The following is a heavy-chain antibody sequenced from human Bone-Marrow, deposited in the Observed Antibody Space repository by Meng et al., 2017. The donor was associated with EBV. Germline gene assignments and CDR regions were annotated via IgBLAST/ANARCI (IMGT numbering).Heavy chain of an antibody. Sequence: EVHVWGAGGGLVASGGSLRLYCAASGFSFSSYAMSWVRQAPGKGLEWVSAISGSGGSTYYADSVKGRFTISRDNSKNTLYLQMNSLRAEDTAVYYCANLAVAGDYWGQGTLVTVSS. CDR2: ISGSGGST. CDR3: ANLAVAGDY. J-gene: IGHJ4*02. D-gene: IGHD6-19*01. V-gene: IGHV3-23*01. CDR1: GFSFSSYA.